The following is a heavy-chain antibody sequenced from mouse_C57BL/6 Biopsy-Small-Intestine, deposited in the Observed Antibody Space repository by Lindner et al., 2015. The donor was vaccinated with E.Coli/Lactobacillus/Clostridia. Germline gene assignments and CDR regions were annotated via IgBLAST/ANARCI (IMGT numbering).Heavy chain of an antibody. CDR2: INPETGDT. Sequence: SVKVSCKASGYKFSDYYIHWVRQVPGQGLEWMGWINPETGDTAYSQKFQDRASLSRDTPTETVYMELRSLRSADTATYYCARVRVIAVGGKGRFDSWGQGTLVTVSS. V-gene: IGHV14-4*02. J-gene: IGHJ4*01. D-gene: IGHD2-12*01. CDR3: ARVRVIAVGGKGRFDS. CDR1: GYKFSDYY.